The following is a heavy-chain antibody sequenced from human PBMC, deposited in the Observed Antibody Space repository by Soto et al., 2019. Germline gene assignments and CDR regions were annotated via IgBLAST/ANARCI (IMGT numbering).Heavy chain of an antibody. Sequence: PSETLSLTCTVTGDSINNRSYYWGWIRQPPGKGLEWIGSIYYSGSTYNNPSLKSRVSMSVDTSKNQFSLKLGSVTAADTALYYCARQRTSVVTQAYFDSGGQGSLVTVSS. CDR3: ARQRTSVVTQAYFDS. CDR2: IYYSGST. J-gene: IGHJ4*02. CDR1: GDSINNRSYY. V-gene: IGHV4-39*01. D-gene: IGHD2-21*02.